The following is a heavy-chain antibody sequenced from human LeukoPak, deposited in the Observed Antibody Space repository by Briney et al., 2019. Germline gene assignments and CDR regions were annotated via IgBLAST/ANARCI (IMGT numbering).Heavy chain of an antibody. Sequence: GGSLRLSCAASGFTFSSYAMSWVRQAPGKGLEWVSAISGSGGSTYYADSVKGRFTISRDNSKNTLYLQMNSLRAEDTAVYYCATISMRIIAVPDMGAFDIWGQGTMVTVSS. CDR1: GFTFSSYA. J-gene: IGHJ3*02. V-gene: IGHV3-23*01. CDR3: ATISMRIIAVPDMGAFDI. D-gene: IGHD6-19*01. CDR2: ISGSGGST.